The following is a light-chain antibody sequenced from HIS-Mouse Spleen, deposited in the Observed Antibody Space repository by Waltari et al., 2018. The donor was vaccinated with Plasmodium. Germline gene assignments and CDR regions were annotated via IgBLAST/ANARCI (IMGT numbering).Light chain of an antibody. CDR2: AAS. J-gene: IGKJ4*01. Sequence: AIRMTQSPSSFSASTGDRVTITCRASQGISSYLAWYQQKQGKAPKLLIYAASTLQSGVPSRFSGSGSGTDFNLTISCLQSEDFATYYCQQYYSYPLTFGGGTKVEIK. CDR3: QQYYSYPLT. V-gene: IGKV1-8*01. CDR1: QGISSY.